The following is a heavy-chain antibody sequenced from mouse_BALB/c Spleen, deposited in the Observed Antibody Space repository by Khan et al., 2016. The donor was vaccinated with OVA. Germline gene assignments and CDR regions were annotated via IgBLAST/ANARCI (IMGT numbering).Heavy chain of an antibody. Sequence: QIQLVQSGPELKKPGETVKISCKASGYTFTNYGMNWVKQAPGKGLEWMGWINTYTGEPTYVDDFKGRFAFSLETSASTAYLQINNLKDEATATYFGARPPYFSYVMVYWGQGTSVTVSS. D-gene: IGHD2-10*01. J-gene: IGHJ4*01. CDR3: ARPPYFSYVMVY. CDR1: GYTFTNYG. V-gene: IGHV9-3-1*01. CDR2: INTYTGEP.